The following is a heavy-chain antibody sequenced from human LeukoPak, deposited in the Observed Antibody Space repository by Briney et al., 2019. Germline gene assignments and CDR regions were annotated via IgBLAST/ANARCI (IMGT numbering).Heavy chain of an antibody. CDR1: GYTFIRYS. J-gene: IGHJ5*02. Sequence: ASLKVSCKTSGYTFIRYSIGWVRQAPGQGLEWMGWINPNSGGTNYAQKFQGRVTMTRDTSISTAYMELSRLRSDDTAVYYCARERRGYYNWFDPWGQGTLVTVSS. D-gene: IGHD3-22*01. CDR2: INPNSGGT. V-gene: IGHV1-2*02. CDR3: ARERRGYYNWFDP.